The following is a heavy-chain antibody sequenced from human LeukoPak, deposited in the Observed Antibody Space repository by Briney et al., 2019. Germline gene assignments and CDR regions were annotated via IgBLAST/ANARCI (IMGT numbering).Heavy chain of an antibody. Sequence: PSETLSLTCAVYGGSFSGYYWSRLRQPPGKGLEWIGEINHSGTTNYNQSLKSRATISVDTSKNQYSLKLSSVAAADTAVYYCARGEGIAAALYYFDYWGQGTLVTASS. D-gene: IGHD6-13*01. J-gene: IGHJ4*02. CDR2: INHSGTT. CDR1: GGSFSGYY. V-gene: IGHV4-34*01. CDR3: ARGEGIAAALYYFDY.